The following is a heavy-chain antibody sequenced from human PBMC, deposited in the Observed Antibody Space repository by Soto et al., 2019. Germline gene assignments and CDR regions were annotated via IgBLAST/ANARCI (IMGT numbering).Heavy chain of an antibody. V-gene: IGHV3-74*01. Sequence: PGGSLRLSCAASGFTFSSYWMHWVRQAPGKGLVWVSRINSDGSSTSYADSVKGRFTISRDNSKSTLYLEMNSLRAEDTAVYYCARDGVGGTRFFGYLDYWGQGAQVTVSS. J-gene: IGHJ4*02. CDR3: ARDGVGGTRFFGYLDY. CDR2: INSDGSST. D-gene: IGHD1-26*01. CDR1: GFTFSSYW.